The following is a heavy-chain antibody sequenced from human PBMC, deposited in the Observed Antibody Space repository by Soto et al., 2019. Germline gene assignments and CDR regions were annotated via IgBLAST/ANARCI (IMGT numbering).Heavy chain of an antibody. V-gene: IGHV4-34*01. CDR2: INHSGSS. J-gene: IGHJ2*01. Sequence: QVQLQQWGAGLLKPSATLSLTCAVHGGSFSGFYWTWIRQPPGKGLEWIGEINHSGSSNYNPPLKSRVTMSLDTSRNQFSLSLNSFTAADTAVYYCARMAGPWYFDLWGRGTLVTVSS. CDR3: ARMAGPWYFDL. CDR1: GGSFSGFY.